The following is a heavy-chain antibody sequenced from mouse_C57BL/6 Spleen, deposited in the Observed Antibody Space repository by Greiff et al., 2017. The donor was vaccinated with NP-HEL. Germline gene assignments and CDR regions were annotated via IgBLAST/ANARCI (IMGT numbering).Heavy chain of an antibody. CDR1: GYAFSSSW. D-gene: IGHD2-3*01. CDR3: AGDGYLSYWYFDV. J-gene: IGHJ1*03. CDR2: IYPGDGDT. Sequence: QVQLQQSGPELVKPGASVKISCKASGYAFSSSWMNWVKQRPGKGLEWIGRIYPGDGDTNYNGKFKGKATLTADKSSSTAYMQLSSLTSEDSAVYFCAGDGYLSYWYFDVWGTGTTVTVSS. V-gene: IGHV1-82*01.